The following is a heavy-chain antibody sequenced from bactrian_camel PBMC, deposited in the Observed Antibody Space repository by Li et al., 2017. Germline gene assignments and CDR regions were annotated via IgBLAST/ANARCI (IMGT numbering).Heavy chain of an antibody. D-gene: IGHD3*01. Sequence: LVESGGDLVQPGGSLMVSCAASGFTFSSNAMSWVRQAPGKGLEWVSSIKNDGSKTYYADRVKGRFTFSRDNAKNTLYLQMNSLKPEDTALYYCSNGNGNPKGQGTQVTVS. CDR1: GFTFSSNA. CDR2: IKNDGSKT. V-gene: IGHV3S7*01. J-gene: IGHJ4*01.